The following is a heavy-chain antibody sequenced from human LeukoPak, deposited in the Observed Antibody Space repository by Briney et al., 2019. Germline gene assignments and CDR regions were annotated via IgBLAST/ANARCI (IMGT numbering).Heavy chain of an antibody. CDR3: ARSYYYDSSGYQSPKNWFDP. CDR1: GYTFTSYD. V-gene: IGHV1-3*01. D-gene: IGHD3-22*01. CDR2: INAGNGNT. Sequence: ASVKVSCKASGYTFTSYDINWVRQAPGQRLEWMGWINAGNGNTKYSQKFQGRVTITRDTSASTAYMELSSLRSEDTAVYYCARSYYYDSSGYQSPKNWFDPWGQGTLVTVSS. J-gene: IGHJ5*02.